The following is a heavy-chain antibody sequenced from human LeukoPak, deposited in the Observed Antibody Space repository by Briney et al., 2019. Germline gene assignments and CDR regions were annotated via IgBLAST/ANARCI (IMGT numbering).Heavy chain of an antibody. D-gene: IGHD2-21*02. CDR2: VYYRGST. V-gene: IGHV4-59*08. CDR1: GGSISYYY. Sequence: PSETLSLTCTASGGSISYYYWSWIRQPPGKGLEWIGYVYYRGSTSYNPSLKSRVTISLDTSKHQFSLKLNSVTAADTAVYYCARHAYCGGDCFGGAFEIWGQGTMVTVSS. CDR3: ARHAYCGGDCFGGAFEI. J-gene: IGHJ3*02.